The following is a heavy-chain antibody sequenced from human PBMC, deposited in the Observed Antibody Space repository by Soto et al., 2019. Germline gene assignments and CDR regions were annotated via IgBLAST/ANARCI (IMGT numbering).Heavy chain of an antibody. CDR3: ARANVDTAMALDY. CDR2: IYHSGST. V-gene: IGHV4-30-2*01. D-gene: IGHD5-18*01. Sequence: SETLSLTCAVSGGSISSGGYSWSWIRQPPGKGLEWIGYIYHSGSTYYNPSPKSRVTISVDRSKNQFSLKLSSVTAADTAVYYCARANVDTAMALDYWGQGTLVTVSS. CDR1: GGSISSGGYS. J-gene: IGHJ4*02.